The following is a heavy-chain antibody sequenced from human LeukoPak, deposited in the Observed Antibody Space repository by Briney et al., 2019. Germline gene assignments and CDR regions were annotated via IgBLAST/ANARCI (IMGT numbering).Heavy chain of an antibody. J-gene: IGHJ6*03. CDR3: ATQYYSGSGSSYYYMDV. D-gene: IGHD3-10*01. Sequence: SQTLSLTCTVSGGSISSGSYYWSWIRQPAGKGLEWLGRIYTSGSTNYNPSLKSRVTIAVDTSKNRFPLWLSSVTAADTAVYYCATQYYSGSGSSYYYMDVWGKGTTVTVSS. CDR1: GGSISSGSYY. V-gene: IGHV4-61*02. CDR2: IYTSGST.